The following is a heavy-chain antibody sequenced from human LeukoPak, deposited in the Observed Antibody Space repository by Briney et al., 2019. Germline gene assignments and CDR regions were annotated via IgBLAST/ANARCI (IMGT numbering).Heavy chain of an antibody. CDR1: GFTFSSYA. CDR3: AKDIRDGYNYHYFDY. J-gene: IGHJ4*02. V-gene: IGHV3-23*01. CDR2: ISGSGGST. Sequence: PGGSLRLSCAASGFTFSSYAMSWVRQAPGKGLEWVSAISGSGGSTYYADSVMGRFTISRDNSKNTLYLQMNSLRAEDTAVYYCAKDIRDGYNYHYFDYWGQGTLVTVSS. D-gene: IGHD5-24*01.